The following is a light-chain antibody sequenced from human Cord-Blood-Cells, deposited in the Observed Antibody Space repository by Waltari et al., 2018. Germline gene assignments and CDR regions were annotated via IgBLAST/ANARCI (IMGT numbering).Light chain of an antibody. CDR1: KLGDKY. V-gene: IGLV3-1*01. J-gene: IGLJ3*02. CDR3: QAWDSSTAWV. CDR2: QDS. Sequence: SYELTQPPSVSVSPGQTASITCSGDKLGDKYACWYQQKPGQSPVLVIYQDSKRPSGTHERRSGSSSGPTVTLTMSGTQAMDAADYYCQAWDSSTAWVFGGGTKLTVL.